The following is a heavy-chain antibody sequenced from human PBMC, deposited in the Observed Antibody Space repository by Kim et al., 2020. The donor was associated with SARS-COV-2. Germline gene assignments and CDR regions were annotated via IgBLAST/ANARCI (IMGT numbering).Heavy chain of an antibody. CDR1: GFTFSSYS. J-gene: IGHJ4*02. Sequence: GGSLRLSCAASGFTFSSYSMNWVRQAPGKGLEWEWVSSISGNSNYIYYTDSVKGRFTISRDNAKNSLYLQMNSLRAEDTAVYYCARGGLPYDYDSSALGPGDYWGQGTLVTVSS. CDR2: ISGNSNYI. CDR3: ARGGLPYDYDSSALGPGDY. D-gene: IGHD3-22*01. V-gene: IGHV3-21*01.